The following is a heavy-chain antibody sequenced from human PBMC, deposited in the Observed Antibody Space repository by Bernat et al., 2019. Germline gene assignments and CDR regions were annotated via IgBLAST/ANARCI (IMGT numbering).Heavy chain of an antibody. J-gene: IGHJ5*02. CDR3: ARLGSSSPA. CDR2: IYYSGST. D-gene: IGHD6-13*01. Sequence: QVQLQESGPGLVKPSETLSLTYTVSGGSISSYYWSWIRQPPGKGLEWIGYIYYSGSTNYNPSLKSRVTISVDTSKNQFSLKLSSVTAADTAVYYCARLGSSSPAWGQGTLVTVSS. V-gene: IGHV4-59*08. CDR1: GGSISSYY.